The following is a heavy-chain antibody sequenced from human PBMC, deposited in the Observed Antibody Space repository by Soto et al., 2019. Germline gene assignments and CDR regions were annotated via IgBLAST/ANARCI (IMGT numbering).Heavy chain of an antibody. J-gene: IGHJ3*02. CDR1: GFTFSSYW. Sequence: EVQLVESGGGLVQPGGSLRLSCAASGFTFSSYWMSWVRQAPGKGLEWVANIKQDGSEKYYVDSVKGRFTISRDNAKNSLYLQMNSLRAEDTAVYYCARESGVCSSTSCYRGYAFDIWGQGTMVTVSS. CDR2: IKQDGSEK. D-gene: IGHD2-2*01. V-gene: IGHV3-7*01. CDR3: ARESGVCSSTSCYRGYAFDI.